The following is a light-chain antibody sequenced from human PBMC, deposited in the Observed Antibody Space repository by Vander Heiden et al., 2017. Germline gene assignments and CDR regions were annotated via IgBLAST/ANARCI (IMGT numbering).Light chain of an antibody. J-gene: IGKJ3*01. CDR1: QSVFSH. CDR2: DAS. Sequence: EIVLTQSPATLSLSPGESATLSCRASQSVFSHLAWYQQKPGQAPRLLIFDASNRATGIPTRFSGSGSGTDFTLAISSLEPEDFAFYYCQQRSDWPFTFGPGTTVDIK. CDR3: QQRSDWPFT. V-gene: IGKV3-11*01.